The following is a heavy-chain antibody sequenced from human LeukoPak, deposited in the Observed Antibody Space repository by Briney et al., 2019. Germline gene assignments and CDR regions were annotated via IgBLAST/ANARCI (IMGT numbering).Heavy chain of an antibody. V-gene: IGHV1-69*04. CDR2: IIPILGIA. CDR3: ARDPGEQLVHYFDY. D-gene: IGHD6-13*01. CDR1: GGTFSSYA. Sequence: ASVKVSCKASGGTFSSYAISWVRQAPGQGLEWMGRIIPILGIANYAQKFQGRVTITADKSTSTAYMELSSLRSEDTAVYYCARDPGEQLVHYFDYWGQGTLVTVSS. J-gene: IGHJ4*02.